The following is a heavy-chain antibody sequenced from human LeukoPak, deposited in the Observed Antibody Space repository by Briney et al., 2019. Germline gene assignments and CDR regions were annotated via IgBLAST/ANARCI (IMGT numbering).Heavy chain of an antibody. CDR2: IRSKANNYAT. J-gene: IGHJ4*02. V-gene: IGHV3-73*01. CDR3: TRRGTTMTPDDY. CDR1: GFTFSGSA. Sequence: GGSLRLSCAVSGFTFSGSAIHWVRQASGKGLEWVGRIRSKANNYATSYDASVKGRFTISRDDSKNTTYLQMNSLKTEDTAIYYCTRRGTTMTPDDYWGQGTLVTVSS. D-gene: IGHD4-11*01.